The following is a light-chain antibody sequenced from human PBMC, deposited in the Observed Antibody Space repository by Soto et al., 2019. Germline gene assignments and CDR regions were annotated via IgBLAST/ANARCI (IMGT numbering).Light chain of an antibody. CDR2: AAS. CDR3: LQDNGFPLT. V-gene: IGKV1-6*01. Sequence: AIQMTQSPSSLSASVGDRVTITCRATQDIREALGWYQHKPGKAPKLLIYAASSLESEVPSRFSGSGSGTDFTLTISSLQPEDFATSFCLQDNGFPLTFGGGTKVEIK. CDR1: QDIREA. J-gene: IGKJ4*01.